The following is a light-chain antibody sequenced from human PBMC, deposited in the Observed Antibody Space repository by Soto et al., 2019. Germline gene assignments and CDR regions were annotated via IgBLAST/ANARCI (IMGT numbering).Light chain of an antibody. CDR3: GSYTGSIYV. CDR1: SSDVGGYKF. Sequence: SVLTQPASVSGSPGQSITISCTGTSSDVGGYKFVSWYQQHPGKAPKLMIYEVSNRPSGVSSRFSGSKSGNTASLTISGLQAEDEADYYCGSYTGSIYVFXTGTKLTVL. J-gene: IGLJ1*01. V-gene: IGLV2-14*01. CDR2: EVS.